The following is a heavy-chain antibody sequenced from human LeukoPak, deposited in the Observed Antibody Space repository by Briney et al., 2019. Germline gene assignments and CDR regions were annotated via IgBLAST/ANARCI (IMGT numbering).Heavy chain of an antibody. J-gene: IGHJ6*02. D-gene: IGHD2-8*02. CDR3: AGYWYYYYYYGMDV. CDR1: GFTFRSYT. V-gene: IGHV3-21*01. CDR2: ISKSSTYI. Sequence: GGSLRLSCVASGFTFRSYTMNWVRQAPGKGLEWVSAISKSSTYIHYADSVKGRFTISRDNPKNTLYLQMNSLRAEDTAVYYCAGYWYYYYYYGMDVWGQGTTVTVSS.